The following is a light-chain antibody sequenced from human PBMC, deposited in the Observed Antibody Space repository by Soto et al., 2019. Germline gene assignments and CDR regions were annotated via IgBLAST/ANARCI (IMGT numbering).Light chain of an antibody. J-gene: IGKJ1*01. V-gene: IGKV3-15*01. CDR2: DAS. Sequence: ILMTQSPATLSVSPGERATLSCRASQSVSNNFAWYQQKPGQAPRLLIYDASTRATGIPARFSGSGSGTEVTLTISGLQSEDFAVYYCQQYNNCPPWTFGQGTRVEIK. CDR3: QQYNNCPPWT. CDR1: QSVSNN.